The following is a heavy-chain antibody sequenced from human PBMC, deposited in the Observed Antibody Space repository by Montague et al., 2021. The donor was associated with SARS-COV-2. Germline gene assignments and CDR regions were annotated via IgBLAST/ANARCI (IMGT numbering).Heavy chain of an antibody. Sequence: SETLSLTCTVSGGSISSTDHFWGWIRQPPGKGLEWIGSIYYTGSTFYTPSLKSQVTISVDTSKNEFSLKLISVTATDTAVYYCAGNEEGYGYFDLWGRGTLVTVSS. CDR2: IYYTGST. CDR1: GGSISSTDHF. V-gene: IGHV4-39*01. J-gene: IGHJ2*01. CDR3: AGNEEGYGYFDL. D-gene: IGHD1-1*01.